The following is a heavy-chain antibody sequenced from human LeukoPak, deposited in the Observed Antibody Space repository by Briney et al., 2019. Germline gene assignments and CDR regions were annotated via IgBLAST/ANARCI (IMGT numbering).Heavy chain of an antibody. V-gene: IGHV3-23*01. CDR3: AKGHRESSSFFDS. CDR2: INGRGDDT. CDR1: SGFA. J-gene: IGHJ4*02. Sequence: GGSLRLSCAAFSGFAMSWVRQAPGKRLEWVSAINGRGDDTYYPDSVKGRFTISRDISNNTLYLQMNSLRADDTAVYYCAKGHRESSSFFDSWGQGIPVTVSS.